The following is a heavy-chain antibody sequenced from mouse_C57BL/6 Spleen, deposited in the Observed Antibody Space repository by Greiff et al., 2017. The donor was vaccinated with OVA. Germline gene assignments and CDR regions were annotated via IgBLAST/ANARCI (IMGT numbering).Heavy chain of an antibody. J-gene: IGHJ2*01. CDR2: IYPGDGDT. D-gene: IGHD1-1*01. CDR3: AYYYGSSYGGTHYFDY. CDR1: GYAFSSSW. V-gene: IGHV1-82*01. Sequence: QVQLQQSGPELVKPGASVKISCKASGYAFSSSWMNWVKQRPGKGLEWIGRIYPGDGDTNYNGKFKGKATLTADKSSSTAYMQLSSLTSEDSAVYFCAYYYGSSYGGTHYFDYWGQGTTLTVSS.